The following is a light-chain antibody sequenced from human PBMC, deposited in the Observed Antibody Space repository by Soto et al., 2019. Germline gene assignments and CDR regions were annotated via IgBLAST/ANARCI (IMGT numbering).Light chain of an antibody. V-gene: IGKV3-20*01. CDR2: GAS. Sequence: EIVLTQSPGTLSLSPGERATLSCRASQSVSSSYLAWYQQKPGQAPRLLIYGASSRATGIPDRFSGSGSGTDFKLAISTPEPEDFAVYYCQEYCNSPIYNFGQGTNLEIK. CDR3: QEYCNSPIYN. J-gene: IGKJ2*01. CDR1: QSVSSSY.